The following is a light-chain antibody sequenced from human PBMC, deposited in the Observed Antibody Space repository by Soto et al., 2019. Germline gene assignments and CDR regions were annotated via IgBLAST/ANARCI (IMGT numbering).Light chain of an antibody. V-gene: IGLV2-14*01. Sequence: QSALTQPASVSGSPGQSITISCTGTSSDVGGYNYVSWYQQHPGKAPKLMIYEVINRPSGVSNRFSGSKSGNTASLTISGLQPEDEADYYCSSYTSSSTYVFGTGTKLTVL. CDR1: SSDVGGYNY. CDR2: EVI. J-gene: IGLJ1*01. CDR3: SSYTSSSTYV.